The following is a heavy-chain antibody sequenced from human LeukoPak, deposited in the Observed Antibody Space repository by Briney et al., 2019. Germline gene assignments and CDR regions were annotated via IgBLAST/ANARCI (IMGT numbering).Heavy chain of an antibody. CDR1: GFTFSSHW. CDR2: IKTDGSIT. J-gene: IGHJ4*02. Sequence: GGSLRLSCEASGFTFSSHWMHWVREAPGKGLVWVSHIKTDGSITNYAESVKGRFTISRDNARNTLYLQMNSLRAEDTAVYYCGRDLNYNQIDYWGQGTLVTVPS. V-gene: IGHV3-74*01. CDR3: GRDLNYNQIDY. D-gene: IGHD4-11*01.